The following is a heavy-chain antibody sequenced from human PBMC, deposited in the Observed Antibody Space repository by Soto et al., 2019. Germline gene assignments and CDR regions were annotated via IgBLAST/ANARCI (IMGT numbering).Heavy chain of an antibody. CDR1: GGTFSSYA. CDR2: IIPIFGTA. V-gene: IGHV1-69*01. CDR3: ARGPEYSSSSVVDYYYYYGMDV. J-gene: IGHJ6*02. D-gene: IGHD6-6*01. Sequence: QVQLVQSGAEVKKPGSSVKVSCKASGGTFSSYAISWVRQAPGQGLEWMGGIIPIFGTANYAQKFQGRVTITADESTSTAYMELSSLRSEDTAVYYCARGPEYSSSSVVDYYYYYGMDVCGQGTTVTVSS.